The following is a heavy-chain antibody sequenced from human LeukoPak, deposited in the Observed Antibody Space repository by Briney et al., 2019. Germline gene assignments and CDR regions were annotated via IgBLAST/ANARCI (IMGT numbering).Heavy chain of an antibody. CDR2: IYTSGST. J-gene: IGHJ5*02. V-gene: IGHV4-61*02. CDR1: GCSISSGRYY. D-gene: IGHD3-10*01. CDR3: ARDLMVRTPWFDP. Sequence: SSETLSLTCTVSGCSISSGRYYWSWLRQPVGKGLEWIGRIYTSGSTNYNPSLKSRVTISVDTSKNQFSLKLNSVTAADTAVYYCARDLMVRTPWFDPWGQGTLVTVSS.